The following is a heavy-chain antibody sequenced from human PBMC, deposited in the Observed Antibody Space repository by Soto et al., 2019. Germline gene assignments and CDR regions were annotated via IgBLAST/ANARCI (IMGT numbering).Heavy chain of an antibody. J-gene: IGHJ4*02. CDR1: GFTFSNYW. Sequence: EVQLVESGGGLVQPGGSLRLSCAASGFTFSNYWMSWVRQAPGEGLEWVANMNQDGSERYYVDSVKGRFTISRDNAKNSLFLQMDSLRAEDTALYYCTRDRSGTMLFWGQGTLVTVSS. V-gene: IGHV3-7*01. CDR2: MNQDGSER. CDR3: TRDRSGTMLF. D-gene: IGHD1-7*01.